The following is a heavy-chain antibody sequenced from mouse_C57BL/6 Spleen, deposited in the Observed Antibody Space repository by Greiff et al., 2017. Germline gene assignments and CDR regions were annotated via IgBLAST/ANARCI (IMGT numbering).Heavy chain of an antibody. CDR3: ARWTIVTHYAMDY. Sequence: VQLQQSGPGLVQPSQSLSITCTASGFSLTSYGVHWVRRSPGKGLEWLGVIWGGGSTGYNAAFISRLSISKDNSKSQVFFKMNSLQAVNTAIYYCARWTIVTHYAMDYWGQGTSVTVSA. D-gene: IGHD2-5*01. CDR2: IWGGGST. CDR1: GFSLTSYG. J-gene: IGHJ4*01. V-gene: IGHV2-2*01.